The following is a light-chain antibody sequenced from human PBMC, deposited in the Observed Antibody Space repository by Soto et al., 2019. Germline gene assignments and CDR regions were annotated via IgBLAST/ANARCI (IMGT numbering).Light chain of an antibody. V-gene: IGKV3-20*01. CDR1: QSISSSY. J-gene: IGKJ2*01. CDR3: QQFGSSSYT. Sequence: EIVLTQSPGTLSLSPGERATLSCRASQSISSSYLAWYQHKPGQAPRLLIFGASSRATDIPDRFSGSGSRTDFTLTISRLEPEDFAVYYCQQFGSSSYTVGQGTKLEIK. CDR2: GAS.